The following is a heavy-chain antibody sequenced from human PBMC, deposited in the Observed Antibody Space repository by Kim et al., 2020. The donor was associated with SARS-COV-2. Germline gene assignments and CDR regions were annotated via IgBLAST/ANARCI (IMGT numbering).Heavy chain of an antibody. D-gene: IGHD3-22*01. Sequence: CADSVKGRYTISRNNYETTLYLKMNSLSAEDTAVYYCAKDRDSSGDYYDYWGQGTLFTVST. J-gene: IGHJ4*02. V-gene: IGHV3-23*01. CDR3: AKDRDSSGDYYDY.